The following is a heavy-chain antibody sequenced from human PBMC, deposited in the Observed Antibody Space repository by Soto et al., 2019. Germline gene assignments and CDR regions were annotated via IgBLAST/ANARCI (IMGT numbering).Heavy chain of an antibody. CDR1: GGSISSSSYY. J-gene: IGHJ4*02. CDR3: ASPSLADYYGSGSYYTAPFDY. V-gene: IGHV4-39*01. Sequence: SETLSLTCTVSGGSISSSSYYWGWIRQPPGKGLEWIGSIYYSGSTYYNPSLQSRVTISVDTSKNQFSLKLSSVTAAATAVYYCASPSLADYYGSGSYYTAPFDYWGQGTLVTVSS. D-gene: IGHD3-10*01. CDR2: IYYSGST.